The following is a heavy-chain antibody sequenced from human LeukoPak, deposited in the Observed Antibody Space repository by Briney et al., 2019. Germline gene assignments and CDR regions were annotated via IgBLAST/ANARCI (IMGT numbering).Heavy chain of an antibody. Sequence: GGSLRLSCAASGFTFSNYAMHWVRQAPGKGLECVAVISYDGTEKYYADSVKGRFSISRDNAKNSLYLQMNSLRAEDTAVYYCASDFWSGYYLRGDYWGQGTLVTVSS. J-gene: IGHJ4*02. CDR1: GFTFSNYA. D-gene: IGHD3-3*01. V-gene: IGHV3-30-3*01. CDR2: ISYDGTEK. CDR3: ASDFWSGYYLRGDY.